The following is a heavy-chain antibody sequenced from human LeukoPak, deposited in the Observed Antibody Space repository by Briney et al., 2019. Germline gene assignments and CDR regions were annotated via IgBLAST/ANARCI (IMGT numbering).Heavy chain of an antibody. CDR3: ASGSLVVGTSAFDI. D-gene: IGHD2-15*01. CDR1: GGSISSGDYY. V-gene: IGHV4-61*08. J-gene: IGHJ3*02. Sequence: SQTLSLTCTVSGGSISSGDYYWSWIRQPPGKGLEWIGYIYYSGSTNYNPSLKSRVTISVDTSKNQFSLKLTSVTPADTAVYYCASGSLVVGTSAFDIWGQGTMVTVSS. CDR2: IYYSGST.